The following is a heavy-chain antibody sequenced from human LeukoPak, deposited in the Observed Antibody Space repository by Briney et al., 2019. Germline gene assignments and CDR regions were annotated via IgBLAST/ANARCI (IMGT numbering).Heavy chain of an antibody. J-gene: IGHJ6*03. CDR3: ARFAAGGSYYYYMDV. V-gene: IGHV3-23*01. Sequence: PGGSLRLSCEASGFTFSSYTMSWVRQAPGKGLEWVSGISGNGGGTYYADSVKGRFIISRDNSKNTLYLQMNSLRADDTAVYYCARFAAGGSYYYYMDVWGKGTTVTASS. CDR2: ISGNGGGT. D-gene: IGHD3-10*01. CDR1: GFTFSSYT.